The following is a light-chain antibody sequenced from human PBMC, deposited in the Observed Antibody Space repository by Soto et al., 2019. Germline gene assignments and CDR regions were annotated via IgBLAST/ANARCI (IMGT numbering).Light chain of an antibody. Sequence: EIVLTQSPGTLSLSPVEGATLSCRASQSVPKNYLGWYKQKTGQAPRLLIYDVSNRPTDVPDRFSGSGSETDFTLTISGLEPEDFAVYYCQQHATAPLTFGGGTKLEIK. CDR1: QSVPKNY. CDR2: DVS. V-gene: IGKV3-20*01. J-gene: IGKJ4*01. CDR3: QQHATAPLT.